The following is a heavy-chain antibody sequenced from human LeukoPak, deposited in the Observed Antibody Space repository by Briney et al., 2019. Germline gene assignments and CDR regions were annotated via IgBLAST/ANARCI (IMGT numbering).Heavy chain of an antibody. Sequence: GASVKVSCKASGYTSTGYYMYWVRQAPGQGLEWMGGIIPIFGTANYAQKFQGRVTITADESTSTAYVELSSLRSEDTAVYYCARGRLAAAGLFDPWGQGTLVTVSS. CDR2: IIPIFGTA. J-gene: IGHJ5*02. CDR1: GYTSTGYY. CDR3: ARGRLAAAGLFDP. D-gene: IGHD6-13*01. V-gene: IGHV1-69*13.